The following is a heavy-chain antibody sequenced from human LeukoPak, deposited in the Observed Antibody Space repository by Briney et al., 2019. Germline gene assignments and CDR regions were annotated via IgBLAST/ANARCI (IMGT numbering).Heavy chain of an antibody. D-gene: IGHD3-22*01. CDR2: IYPGDSDT. CDR3: ASQGTDSSGYYYGGY. J-gene: IGHJ4*02. Sequence: GESLKISYKGSGYSFTSYWIGWVRQMPGKGLEWMGIIYPGDSDTRYSPSFQGQVTISADKSISTAYLQWSSLKASDTAMYYCASQGTDSSGYYYGGYWGQGTLVTVSS. V-gene: IGHV5-51*01. CDR1: GYSFTSYW.